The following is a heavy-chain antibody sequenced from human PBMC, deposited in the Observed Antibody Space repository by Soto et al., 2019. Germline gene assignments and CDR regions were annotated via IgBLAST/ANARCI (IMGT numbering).Heavy chain of an antibody. V-gene: IGHV3-15*01. J-gene: IGHJ5*02. Sequence: EVQLVESGGGLVEPGGSLRLSCAASGFSFTNAWMTWVRQAPGKGLEWVGRIKTTTEGGTTDYAAPVKGRFTISRDDSKNTLYLQLNSLKTDDTAVYYCTTSGLHRSSSLWFHPWGQGTLVTVSS. CDR2: IKTTTEGGTT. D-gene: IGHD6-6*01. CDR3: TTSGLHRSSSLWFHP. CDR1: GFSFTNAW.